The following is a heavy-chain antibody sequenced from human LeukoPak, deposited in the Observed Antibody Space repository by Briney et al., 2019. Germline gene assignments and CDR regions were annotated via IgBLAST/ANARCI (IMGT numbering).Heavy chain of an antibody. V-gene: IGHV3-30*18. Sequence: GSLRLSCSASGFTFSSYGIHWVRQAPGKGLEWVAVISYDGSNKYYADSVKGRFTISRDNSKNTLYLQMNSLRAEDTAVYYCAKNGGYFYGYRYYFDYWGQGTLVTVSS. CDR3: AKNGGYFYGYRYYFDY. J-gene: IGHJ4*02. CDR1: GFTFSSYG. D-gene: IGHD5-18*01. CDR2: ISYDGSNK.